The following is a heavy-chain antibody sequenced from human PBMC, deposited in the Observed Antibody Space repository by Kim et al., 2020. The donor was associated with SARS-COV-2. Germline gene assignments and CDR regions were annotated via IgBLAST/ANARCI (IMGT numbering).Heavy chain of an antibody. J-gene: IGHJ4*02. CDR2: KKGDGSEE. CDR1: GFSLGNNW. D-gene: IGHD3-10*01. Sequence: GGSLRLSCVVSGFSLGNNWMSWVRQAPGKGLEWVAMKKGDGSEEYYVDSVKGRFTMSRDNDKNSLLLQMSSPRTEDTASYDCGALDAAQVPGGIWGQGTLVSVSS. CDR3: GALDAAQVPGGI. V-gene: IGHV3-7*01.